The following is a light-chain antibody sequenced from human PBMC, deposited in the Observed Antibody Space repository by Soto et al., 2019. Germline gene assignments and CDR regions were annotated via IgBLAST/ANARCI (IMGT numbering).Light chain of an antibody. CDR3: QHYNGYPVT. CDR1: QSLRDW. CDR2: KAS. Sequence: DIQMTQSPSTLSASVGDRVTITCRASQSLRDWLAWYQQKPGKPPKLLIYKASNLQSGVPSRFSGSASGTEFTLTISSLQPDDFATYYCQHYNGYPVTFGGGTKVEIK. V-gene: IGKV1-5*03. J-gene: IGKJ4*01.